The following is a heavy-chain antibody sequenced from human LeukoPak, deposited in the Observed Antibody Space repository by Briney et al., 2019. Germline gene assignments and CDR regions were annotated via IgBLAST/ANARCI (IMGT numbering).Heavy chain of an antibody. D-gene: IGHD2-15*01. CDR1: GFSFRNYW. Sequence: GGPLRLSCAASGFSFRNYWMGWVRQAPGKGLEWVANTKPDGSAEYYADSVRGRFIASRDNANNLLYLQMNRLRAEDTAVYYCARDGGLHTNFDYWGQGTLLTVSS. CDR2: TKPDGSAE. CDR3: ARDGGLHTNFDY. J-gene: IGHJ4*02. V-gene: IGHV3-7*01.